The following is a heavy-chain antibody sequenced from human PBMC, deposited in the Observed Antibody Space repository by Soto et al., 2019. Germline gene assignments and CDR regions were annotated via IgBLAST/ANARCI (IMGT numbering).Heavy chain of an antibody. D-gene: IGHD6-19*01. CDR1: GFTFSSYA. CDR2: ISYDGSNK. CDR3: ARDTALARSYYYYYYGMDV. J-gene: IGHJ6*02. Sequence: PGGSLRLSCAASGFTFSSYAMHWVRQAPGKGLEWVAVISYDGSNKYYADSVKGRFTISRDNSKNTLYLQMNSLRAEDTAVYYCARDTALARSYYYYYYGMDVWGQGTTVTVSS. V-gene: IGHV3-30-3*01.